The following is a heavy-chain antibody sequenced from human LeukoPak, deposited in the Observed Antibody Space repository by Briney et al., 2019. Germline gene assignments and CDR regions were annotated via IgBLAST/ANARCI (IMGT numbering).Heavy chain of an antibody. CDR3: AKWGDYDMTGYYVPDY. J-gene: IGHJ4*02. CDR2: ITGSDGSS. Sequence: GGSLRLSCVASGITFTNYAMSWVRRAPGKGLEWVSAITGSDGSSYYADSVKGRFTISRDNSKNTLYLQVNSLRAEDTAVYYCAKWGDYDMTGYYVPDYWGQGTLVTVSS. CDR1: GITFTNYA. V-gene: IGHV3-23*01. D-gene: IGHD3-9*01.